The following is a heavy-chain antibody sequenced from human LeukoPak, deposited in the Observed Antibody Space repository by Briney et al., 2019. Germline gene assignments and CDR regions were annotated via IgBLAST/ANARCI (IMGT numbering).Heavy chain of an antibody. CDR2: ISSNGGST. Sequence: GGSLRLSCAASGFTFNSFAMHWVRQAPGKGLEYISAISSNGGSTYYANSVKGRFTISRDNSKNTLYLQMNSLRAEDTAVYYCAAPPRFDPWGKGTLVPVSS. CDR3: AAPPRFDP. V-gene: IGHV3-64*01. CDR1: GFTFNSFA. J-gene: IGHJ5*02.